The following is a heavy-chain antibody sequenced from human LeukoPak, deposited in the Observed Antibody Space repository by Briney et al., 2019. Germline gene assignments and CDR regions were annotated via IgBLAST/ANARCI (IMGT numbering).Heavy chain of an antibody. CDR2: IYPGDSDT. V-gene: IGHV5-51*01. J-gene: IGHJ4*02. CDR1: GYSFTSYW. D-gene: IGHD5-24*01. Sequence: GGSLKISCKGSGYSFTSYWIGWVRQMPGKGLEWMGIIYPGDSDTRYSPSFQGQVTISADKSISTAYLQWSSLKASDTAMYYCATGEMATISYFDYWGQGTLVTVSS. CDR3: ATGEMATISYFDY.